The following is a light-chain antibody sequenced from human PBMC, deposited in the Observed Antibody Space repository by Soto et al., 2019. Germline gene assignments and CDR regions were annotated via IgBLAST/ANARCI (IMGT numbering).Light chain of an antibody. J-gene: IGKJ5*01. CDR3: QQYGSSPLST. V-gene: IGKV3-20*01. CDR2: GAS. CDR1: QSVSSSY. Sequence: EIVLTQSPGTLSLSPGERATLSCRASQSVSSSYLAWYQQKPGQAPRLLIYGASSRATGIPDRFSGSGFGTDFTLTISRLEPEDFAVYYCQQYGSSPLSTFGQGTRLEIK.